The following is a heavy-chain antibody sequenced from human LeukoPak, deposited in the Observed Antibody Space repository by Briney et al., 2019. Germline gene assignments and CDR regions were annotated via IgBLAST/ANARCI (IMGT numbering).Heavy chain of an antibody. J-gene: IGHJ4*02. CDR3: ARVPTVISALWDY. CDR1: GYTFTSYA. V-gene: IGHV1-3*01. D-gene: IGHD4-17*01. Sequence: GASVNVSCKASGYTFTSYAMHWVRQAPGQRLEWMGWINAGNGNTKYSQKFQGRVTITRDTSASKVYMELSSLRSEDTAVYYCARVPTVISALWDYWGQGTLVTVSS. CDR2: INAGNGNT.